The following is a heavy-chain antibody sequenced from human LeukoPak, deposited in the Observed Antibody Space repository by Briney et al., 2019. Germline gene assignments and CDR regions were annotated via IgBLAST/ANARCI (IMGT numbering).Heavy chain of an antibody. CDR1: GGSISSYY. V-gene: IGHV4-59*01. D-gene: IGHD5-18*01. Sequence: SETLSLTCTVSGGSISSYYWSWIRQPPGKGLEWIGYIYYSGSTNYNPSLKSRVTISIDTSKNQFSLKLSSVTAADTAVYYCARVNDGDSYGQHPYYFDFWGQGTLVTVSS. CDR2: IYYSGST. CDR3: ARVNDGDSYGQHPYYFDF. J-gene: IGHJ4*02.